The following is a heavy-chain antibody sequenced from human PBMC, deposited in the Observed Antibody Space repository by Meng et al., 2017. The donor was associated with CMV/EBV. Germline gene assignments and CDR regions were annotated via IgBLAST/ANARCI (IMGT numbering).Heavy chain of an antibody. V-gene: IGHV3-7*01. Sequence: GESLKISCAASGFTFSSYWMSWVRQAPGKGLEWVANIKQDGSEKYYVDSVKGRFTISRDNAKNSLYLQMNSLRAEDTAVYYCARVNSITIFGVVEESVFDIWGQGTMVTVSS. J-gene: IGHJ3*02. D-gene: IGHD3-3*01. CDR3: ARVNSITIFGVVEESVFDI. CDR1: GFTFSSYW. CDR2: IKQDGSEK.